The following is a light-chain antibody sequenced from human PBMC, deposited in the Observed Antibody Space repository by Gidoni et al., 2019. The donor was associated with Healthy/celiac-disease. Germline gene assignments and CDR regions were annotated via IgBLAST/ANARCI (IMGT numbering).Light chain of an antibody. V-gene: IGKV1-33*01. J-gene: IGKJ3*01. CDR2: DAS. CDR1: QDISNY. CDR3: QQYDNLPPGT. Sequence: DIQMTQSPSSLSASVGDRVTITCQASQDISNYLNWYRQKPGKAPKLLIYDASNLETGVPSRFSGSGSGTDFTFTISSLQPEDIATYYCQQYDNLPPGTFGPGTKVDIK.